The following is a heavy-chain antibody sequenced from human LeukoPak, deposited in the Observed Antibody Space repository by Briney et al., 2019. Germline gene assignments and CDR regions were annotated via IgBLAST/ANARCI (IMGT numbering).Heavy chain of an antibody. D-gene: IGHD1/OR15-1a*01. J-gene: IGHJ4*02. V-gene: IGHV4-59*01. CDR2: IYYTDST. Sequence: PSETLSLTCSVSGDSMNSYYWTWIRQPPGKRLEWIGYIYYTDSTNYNPSLKSRVTILIDTSKNQFSLKLNSVTTADTAVYYCARGGWNNGFSYFDHWGLGTLVTVSS. CDR3: ARGGWNNGFSYFDH. CDR1: GDSMNSYY.